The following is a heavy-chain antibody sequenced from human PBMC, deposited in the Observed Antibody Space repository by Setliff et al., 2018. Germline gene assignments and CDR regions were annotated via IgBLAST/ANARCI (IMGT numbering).Heavy chain of an antibody. J-gene: IGHJ6*04. D-gene: IGHD3-3*01. V-gene: IGHV4-38-2*01. CDR1: GFSISSGYY. CDR2: IHHSGKA. CDR3: ARARSRYYNFWSGEMDV. Sequence: KASETLSLTCAVSGFSISSGYYWGWIRQPPGKGLEWIVNIHHSGKAYYNPSLKSRVTISVDTSKNQFSLSLSSVTAADTAVYYCARARSRYYNFWSGEMDVWGKGTTVTVSS.